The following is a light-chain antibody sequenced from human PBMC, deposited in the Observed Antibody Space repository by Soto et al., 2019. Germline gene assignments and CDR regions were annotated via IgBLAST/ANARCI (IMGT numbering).Light chain of an antibody. CDR2: KAS. J-gene: IGKJ1*01. CDR3: QQYNDYSRT. Sequence: DIQMTQSPSTLSASVGDRVTITCRASQSINNWLAWYQQKPGKAPKLLIYKASSLESGVPSRFSGSGSGTEFTLTISSLQPDDFATYYCQQYNDYSRTFGPGTKVEIK. V-gene: IGKV1-5*03. CDR1: QSINNW.